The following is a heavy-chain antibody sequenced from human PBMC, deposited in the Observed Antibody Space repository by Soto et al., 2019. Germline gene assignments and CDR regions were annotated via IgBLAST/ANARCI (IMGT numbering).Heavy chain of an antibody. CDR3: AKSAGAYRHQYKGMDV. D-gene: IGHD3-16*02. CDR1: GFTFSTYS. CDR2: ISSRSDI. J-gene: IGHJ6*02. Sequence: GGSLRLSCVGSGFTFSTYSINWVRQAPGKGLEWVSSISSRSDIYYADSVKGRFTISRDNAKNSVSLQMNSLRAEDTAVYYCAKSAGAYRHQYKGMDVWGQGTTVTVSS. V-gene: IGHV3-21*01.